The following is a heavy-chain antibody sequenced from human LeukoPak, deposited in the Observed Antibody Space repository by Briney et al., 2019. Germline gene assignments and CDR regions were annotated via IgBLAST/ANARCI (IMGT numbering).Heavy chain of an antibody. CDR2: ISGSGGST. Sequence: GGSLRLSCAASGFTFSSYAMSWVRQAPGKGLEWVSAISGSGGSTYYADSVKGRFTISRDNSKNTLYLQMNSLRAEDTAVYYCAKTPLTYYYDSSGYSSPIFDYWGQGTLVTVSS. J-gene: IGHJ4*02. CDR3: AKTPLTYYYDSSGYSSPIFDY. CDR1: GFTFSSYA. V-gene: IGHV3-23*01. D-gene: IGHD3-22*01.